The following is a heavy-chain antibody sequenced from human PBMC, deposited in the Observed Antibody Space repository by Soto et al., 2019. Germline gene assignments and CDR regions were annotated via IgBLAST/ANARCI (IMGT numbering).Heavy chain of an antibody. Sequence: EVQLVESGGGLVQPGGSLRLSCVASGFTFSTDSMNWVRQAPGKGLEWVAHISTSGATRYYADSVKGRFTISRDNAKTSLYLQMDRLRNEDTAVYYCARFFGSGFDYWGQGTLVPVSS. D-gene: IGHD6-19*01. V-gene: IGHV3-48*02. CDR3: ARFFGSGFDY. CDR1: GFTFSTDS. J-gene: IGHJ4*02. CDR2: ISTSGATR.